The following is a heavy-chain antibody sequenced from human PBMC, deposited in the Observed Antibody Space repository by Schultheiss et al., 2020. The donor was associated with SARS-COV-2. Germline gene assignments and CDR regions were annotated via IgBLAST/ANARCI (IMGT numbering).Heavy chain of an antibody. J-gene: IGHJ4*02. Sequence: GGSLRLSCAASGFTFSSYWMSWVRQAPGKGLEWVAVIWYDGSNKYYADSVKGRFTISRDNSKNTLYLQMNSLRAEDTAVYYCAREDRSTSRITDYWGQGTLVTVSS. D-gene: IGHD2-2*01. CDR2: IWYDGSNK. CDR3: AREDRSTSRITDY. CDR1: GFTFSSYW. V-gene: IGHV3-33*08.